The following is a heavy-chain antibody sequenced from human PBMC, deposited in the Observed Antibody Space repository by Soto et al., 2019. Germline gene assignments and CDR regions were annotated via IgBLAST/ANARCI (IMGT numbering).Heavy chain of an antibody. D-gene: IGHD3-22*01. CDR1: GFTFSDYN. CDR3: TREGDGSGFFSDF. CDR2: ISGRSNTI. J-gene: IGHJ4*02. V-gene: IGHV3-48*01. Sequence: GGSLRLSCVSSGFTFSDYNMNWVRQAPGKGLEWVSFISGRSNTIYYADSVKGRFTISRDNAKNSLYLLMNSLRAEDTAVYYCTREGDGSGFFSDFWGQGALVTVSS.